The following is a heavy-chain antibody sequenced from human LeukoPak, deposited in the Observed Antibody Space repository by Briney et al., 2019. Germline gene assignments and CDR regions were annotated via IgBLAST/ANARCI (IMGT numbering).Heavy chain of an antibody. CDR2: ISDSSSAI. J-gene: IGHJ5*01. CDR1: GFTVSIYS. D-gene: IGHD6-13*01. CDR3: ARGYGTSWFYS. V-gene: IGHV3-48*04. Sequence: QSGGSLRLSCAASGFTVSIYSMTWVRQTPGKGPEWVSYISDSSSAIYYADSVEGRFTISRDNDKNSLYLQMNSLRVDDTAVYYCARGYGTSWFYSWGQGTLVTVSS.